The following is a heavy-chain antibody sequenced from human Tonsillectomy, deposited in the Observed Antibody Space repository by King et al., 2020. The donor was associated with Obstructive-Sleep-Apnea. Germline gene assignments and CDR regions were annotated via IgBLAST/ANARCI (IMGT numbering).Heavy chain of an antibody. D-gene: IGHD6-19*01. CDR3: ARFSRSSAWTAPLYYFDY. CDR2: ISSVTSYM. J-gene: IGHJ4*02. V-gene: IGHV3-21*01. CDR1: GFTFSTYS. Sequence: QLVQSGGGLVKPGGSLRLSCAASGFTFSTYSVNWVRQAPGKGLEWVSSISSVTSYMYYADSVKGRVTISRDNAKKSLYLQMNSLRAEDTGIYYCARFSRSSAWTAPLYYFDYWGQGTLVTVSS.